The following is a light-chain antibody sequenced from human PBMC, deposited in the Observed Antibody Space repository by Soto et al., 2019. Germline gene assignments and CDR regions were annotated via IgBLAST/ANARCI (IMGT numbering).Light chain of an antibody. J-gene: IGKJ4*01. V-gene: IGKV3-11*01. CDR1: QSVRSY. CDR3: QHRSSWPLT. Sequence: EIVLTQSPATLPLSPGERATLSCRASQSVRSYLAWYQQKPGQAPRLLIYDASNRATGIPARFSGSGSGTDFTLTISSLEPEDFAVYYCQHRSSWPLTFGGGTKVEIK. CDR2: DAS.